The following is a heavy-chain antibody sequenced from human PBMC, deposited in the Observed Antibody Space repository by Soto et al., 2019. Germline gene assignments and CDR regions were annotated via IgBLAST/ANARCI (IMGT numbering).Heavy chain of an antibody. CDR3: ARVTGDYYYYGMDV. CDR1: GFTFSSYG. J-gene: IGHJ6*02. CDR2: IWYDGSNK. Sequence: QVQLVESGRGVVQPGRSLRLSCAASGFTFSSYGMHWVRQAPGKGLEWAAVIWYDGSNKYYADSVKGRFTISRDNSKNPLYLQMNSLRAEDTAVYYCARVTGDYYYYGMDVWGQGNTVTVSS. V-gene: IGHV3-33*01.